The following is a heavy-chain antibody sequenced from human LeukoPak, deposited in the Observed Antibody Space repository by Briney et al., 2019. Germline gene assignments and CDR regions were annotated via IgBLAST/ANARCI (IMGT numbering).Heavy chain of an antibody. V-gene: IGHV4-59*01. J-gene: IGHJ4*02. CDR2: IYYSVST. Sequence: SETLSLTCTVSGGSISSYYWSWIRQPPGKGLEWIGYIYYSVSTNYNPSLKSRVTISVDTSKNQFSLKLSSVTAADTAVYYCARVLVRGVTPFDYWGQGTLVTVSS. CDR3: ARVLVRGVTPFDY. CDR1: GGSISSYY. D-gene: IGHD3-10*01.